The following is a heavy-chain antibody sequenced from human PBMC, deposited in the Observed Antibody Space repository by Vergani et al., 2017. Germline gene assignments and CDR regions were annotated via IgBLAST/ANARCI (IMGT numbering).Heavy chain of an antibody. Sequence: LEESGGGSVKPGGSLRLSCAASGFKFSDHYMSWIRQAPGKGLEWVSHISPGASTVSYTDSVTGRFTVSRDNAKKSLYLQMNSLRAEDTAVYYCARDQCGGDCYPYYNYGVDVWGQGTTVTVSS. V-gene: IGHV3-11*04. CDR1: GFKFSDHY. J-gene: IGHJ6*02. D-gene: IGHD2-21*02. CDR2: ISPGASTV. CDR3: ARDQCGGDCYPYYNYGVDV.